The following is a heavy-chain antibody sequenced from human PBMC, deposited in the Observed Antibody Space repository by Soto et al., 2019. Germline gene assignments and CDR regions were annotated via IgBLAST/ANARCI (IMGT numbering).Heavy chain of an antibody. J-gene: IGHJ6*02. Sequence: LRLSCAASGFTFNNYGMHWVRQAPGKGLEWVGVISYDGSNKYYADSVKGRFAISRDNSESTLYLQMNSLRAEDTAVYYCAKDLRFVERYYYYGMDVWGQGTTVTVSS. CDR1: GFTFNNYG. D-gene: IGHD3-3*01. V-gene: IGHV3-30*18. CDR3: AKDLRFVERYYYYGMDV. CDR2: ISYDGSNK.